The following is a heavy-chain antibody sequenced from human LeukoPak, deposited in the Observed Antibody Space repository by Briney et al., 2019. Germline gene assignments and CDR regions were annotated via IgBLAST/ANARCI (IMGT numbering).Heavy chain of an antibody. CDR3: ARQDDYGDYVIDY. CDR2: MNPNSGNT. Sequence: ASVKVSCTASGYTFTSYDINWVRQATGQGLEWMGWMNPNSGNTGYAQKFQGRVTMTRNTSISTAYMELSSLRSEDTAVYYCARQDDYGDYVIDYWGQGTLVTVSS. V-gene: IGHV1-8*01. J-gene: IGHJ4*02. CDR1: GYTFTSYD. D-gene: IGHD4-17*01.